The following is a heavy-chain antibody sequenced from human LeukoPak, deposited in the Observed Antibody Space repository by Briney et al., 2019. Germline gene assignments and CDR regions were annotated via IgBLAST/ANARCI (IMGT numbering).Heavy chain of an antibody. Sequence: SETLSLTCTVSGGSISSYYWSWIRQPAGKGLEWIGRIYSSGSTTYNPSLKSRVTMSVDTSKNQFSLKVTSVTAADTAVYYCARESGTTGEVKFDSWGQGTLVTVSS. D-gene: IGHD4-17*01. J-gene: IGHJ5*01. CDR1: GGSISSYY. CDR2: IYSSGST. V-gene: IGHV4-4*07. CDR3: ARESGTTGEVKFDS.